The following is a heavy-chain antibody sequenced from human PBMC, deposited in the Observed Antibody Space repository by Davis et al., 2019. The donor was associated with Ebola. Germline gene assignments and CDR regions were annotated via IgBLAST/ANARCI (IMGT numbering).Heavy chain of an antibody. J-gene: IGHJ4*02. CDR3: TRGGYYNSGSYVTPPFDY. CDR2: ISYDGSNE. V-gene: IGHV3-30*03. D-gene: IGHD3-10*01. Sequence: GESLKISCAASGFTFSSYGIHWVRQAPGKGLEWVAVISYDGSNEYYADSVKGRFTISRDNAKNTLYLQMNSLRAEDTAMYYCTRGGYYNSGSYVTPPFDYWGQGTLVTVSS. CDR1: GFTFSSYG.